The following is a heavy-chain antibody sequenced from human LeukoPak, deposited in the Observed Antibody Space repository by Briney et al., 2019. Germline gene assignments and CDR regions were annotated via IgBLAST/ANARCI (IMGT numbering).Heavy chain of an antibody. J-gene: IGHJ4*02. CDR3: ARHKGYCSSTSCVRLFDY. D-gene: IGHD2-2*01. V-gene: IGHV4-39*07. Sequence: SETLSLTCTVSGGSISSSSYYWGWIRQPPGTGLEWIGSIYYSGSTYYNPSLKSRVTISVDRSKNQFSLKLSSVTAADTAVYYCARHKGYCSSTSCVRLFDYWGQGTLVTVSS. CDR2: IYYSGST. CDR1: GGSISSSSYY.